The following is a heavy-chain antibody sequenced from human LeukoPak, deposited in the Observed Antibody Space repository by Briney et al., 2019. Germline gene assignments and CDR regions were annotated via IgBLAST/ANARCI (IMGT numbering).Heavy chain of an antibody. D-gene: IGHD2-8*01. CDR1: GGSISSYY. J-gene: IGHJ4*02. CDR2: IYYSGST. CDR3: ARYCTNGVCYTGFDY. Sequence: SETLSLTCTVSGGSISSYYWSWIRQPPGKGLEWIGYIYYSGSTNYNPSLKSRVTISVDTSKNQFSLKLRSVTAADTAVYYCARYCTNGVCYTGFDYWGQGTLVTVSS. V-gene: IGHV4-59*12.